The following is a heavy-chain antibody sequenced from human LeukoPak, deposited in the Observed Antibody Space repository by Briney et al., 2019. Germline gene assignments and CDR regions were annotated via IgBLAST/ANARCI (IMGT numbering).Heavy chain of an antibody. CDR3: ARRRRIAAAGTDAFDI. CDR1: GGSISSYY. V-gene: IGHV4-39*01. Sequence: SETLSLTCTVSGGSISSYYWSWIRQPPGKGLEWIGSIYYSGSTYYNPSLKSRVTISVDTSKNQFSLKLSSVTAADTAVYYCARRRRIAAAGTDAFDIWGQGTMVTVSS. J-gene: IGHJ3*02. D-gene: IGHD6-13*01. CDR2: IYYSGST.